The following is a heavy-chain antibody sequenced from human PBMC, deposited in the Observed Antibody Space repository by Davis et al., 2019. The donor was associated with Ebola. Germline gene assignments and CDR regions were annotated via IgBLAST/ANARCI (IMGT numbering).Heavy chain of an antibody. Sequence: MPSETLSLTCTVSGGSISSYYWSWIRQPPGKGLEWIGYIYYSGSTNYNPSLKSRVTISVDTSKNQFSLKLSSVTAADTAVYYCAKGTTVVTPVNYFDYWGQGTLVTVSS. CDR2: IYYSGST. CDR3: AKGTTVVTPVNYFDY. V-gene: IGHV4-59*01. D-gene: IGHD4-23*01. J-gene: IGHJ4*02. CDR1: GGSISSYY.